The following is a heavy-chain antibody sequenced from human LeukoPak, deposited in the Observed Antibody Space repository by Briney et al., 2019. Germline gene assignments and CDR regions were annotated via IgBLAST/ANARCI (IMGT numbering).Heavy chain of an antibody. CDR1: GGSISSSSYY. D-gene: IGHD5-12*01. J-gene: IGHJ5*02. Sequence: PSETLSLTCTVSGGSISSSSYYWGWIRQPPGKGLEWIGSIYYSGSTDYNPSLRSRVTISVDTSKNEFSLKLSSLTASDTAIYYCARVGPYIEVDPWGQGIQVTVSS. V-gene: IGHV4-39*07. CDR2: IYYSGST. CDR3: ARVGPYIEVDP.